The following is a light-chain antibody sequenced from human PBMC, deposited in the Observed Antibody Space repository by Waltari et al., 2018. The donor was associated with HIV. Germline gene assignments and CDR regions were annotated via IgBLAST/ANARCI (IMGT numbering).Light chain of an antibody. CDR2: RSR. J-gene: IGLJ2*01. CDR1: NIGSKN. CDR3: QVWDSSTVV. Sequence: YDLSQPLSVSVDLGQTARITCGGDNIGSKNVHWYQQKPGQAPVLVIYRSRNRPSGITDRISASKAGSMVTLIISRVQIEDETDYFCQVWDSSTVVFGGGTTLTVL. V-gene: IGLV3-9*01.